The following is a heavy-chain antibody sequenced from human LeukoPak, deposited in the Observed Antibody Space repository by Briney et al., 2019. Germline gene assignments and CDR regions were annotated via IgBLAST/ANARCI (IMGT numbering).Heavy chain of an antibody. D-gene: IGHD1-26*01. Sequence: SETLSLTCAVYGGSFSGYYWSWIRQPPGKGLEWIGEINHSGSTNYNPSLKSRVTISVDTSKNQFSLKLSSVTAADTAVYYCARGKWDLESGEAFDIWGQGTMVTVSS. CDR3: ARGKWDLESGEAFDI. CDR1: GGSFSGYY. V-gene: IGHV4-34*01. J-gene: IGHJ3*02. CDR2: INHSGST.